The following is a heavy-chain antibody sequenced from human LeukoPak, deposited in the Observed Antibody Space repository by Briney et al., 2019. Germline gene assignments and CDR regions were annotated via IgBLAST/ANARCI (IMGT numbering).Heavy chain of an antibody. CDR1: GFTFSACG. J-gene: IGHJ4*02. V-gene: IGHV3-48*04. CDR3: ARDPLYYGSGSFDY. CDR2: ISSSGSTI. Sequence: GGSLRLSCAASGFTFSACGMSWVRQAPGKGLEWVSYISSSGSTIYYADSVKGRFTISRDNAKNSLYLQMNSLRAEDTAVYYCARDPLYYGSGSFDYWGQGTLVTVSS. D-gene: IGHD3-10*01.